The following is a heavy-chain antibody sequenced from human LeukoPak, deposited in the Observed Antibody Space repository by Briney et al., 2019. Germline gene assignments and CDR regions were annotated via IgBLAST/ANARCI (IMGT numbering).Heavy chain of an antibody. CDR1: GGSISSGGYY. Sequence: SETLSLTCTVSGGSISSGGYYWSWIRQHPGKGLEWIGYIYYSGSTYYNPSLKSRVTISVDTSKNQFSLKLSSVTAADPAVYYCARAWVKGPFDYWGQGTLVTVSS. CDR2: IYYSGST. V-gene: IGHV4-31*03. D-gene: IGHD3-16*01. CDR3: ARAWVKGPFDY. J-gene: IGHJ4*02.